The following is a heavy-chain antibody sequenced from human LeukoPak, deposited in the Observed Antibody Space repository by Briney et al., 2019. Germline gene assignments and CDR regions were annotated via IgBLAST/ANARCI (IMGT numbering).Heavy chain of an antibody. V-gene: IGHV3-64*01. CDR3: ARARIQLWFSGGSPDY. J-gene: IGHJ4*02. CDR1: GFIFSSYA. CDR2: VSSNGGST. Sequence: GGSLRLSCAASGFIFSSYAMHWVRQAPGKGLEYVSVVSSNGGSTYYANSVKGRFTISRDNSKNTLYLQMGSLRAEDMAVYYCARARIQLWFSGGSPDYWGQGTLVTVSS. D-gene: IGHD5-18*01.